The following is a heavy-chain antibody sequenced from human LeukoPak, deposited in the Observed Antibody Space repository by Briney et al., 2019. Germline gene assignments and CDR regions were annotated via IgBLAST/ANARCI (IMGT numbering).Heavy chain of an antibody. CDR3: ARALSYGVYDY. CDR2: INPNSGGT. CDR1: GYTFTSYG. D-gene: IGHD4-17*01. J-gene: IGHJ4*02. V-gene: IGHV1-2*02. Sequence: GASVKVSCKASGYTFTSYGISWVRQAPGQGLEWMGWINPNSGGTNYAQKFQGRVTMTRDTSISTAYMELSRLRSDDTAVYYCARALSYGVYDYWGQGTLVTVSS.